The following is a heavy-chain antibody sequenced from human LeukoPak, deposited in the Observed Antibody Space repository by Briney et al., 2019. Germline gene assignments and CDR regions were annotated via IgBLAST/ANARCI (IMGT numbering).Heavy chain of an antibody. V-gene: IGHV3-74*03. D-gene: IGHD1-14*01. Sequence: GGSLRLSRAASGFTFSSHWMHWVRQVPGKGLVWVSRINGDGRRITYADSVKGRFTISRDNAKNTLFLQMDSLRAEDTALYYCARDRPDGRTSFDYWGLGTLVTVSS. CDR1: GFTFSSHW. J-gene: IGHJ4*02. CDR3: ARDRPDGRTSFDY. CDR2: INGDGRRI.